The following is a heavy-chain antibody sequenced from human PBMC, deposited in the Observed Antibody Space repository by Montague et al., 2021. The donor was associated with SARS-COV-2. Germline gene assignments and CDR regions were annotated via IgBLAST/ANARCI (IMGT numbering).Heavy chain of an antibody. CDR2: ISSSGSTI. J-gene: IGHJ6*02. D-gene: IGHD2-15*01. V-gene: IGHV3-48*03. Sequence: SLRLSCAASGFTFSSYEMNWVRQAPGKGLEWVSYISSSGSTIYYADSVKGRFTTSRDNAKNSLYLQMNSLRAEDTTVYYCAATSGDIVVVVAAYYGMDVWGQGTTATVSS. CDR1: GFTFSSYE. CDR3: AATSGDIVVVVAAYYGMDV.